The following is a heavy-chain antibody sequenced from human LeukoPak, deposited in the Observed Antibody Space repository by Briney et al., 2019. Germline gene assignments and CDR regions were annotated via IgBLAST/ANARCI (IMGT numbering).Heavy chain of an antibody. CDR2: IYYSGST. J-gene: IGHJ3*01. Sequence: SETLSLTCTVSGGSISSYYWSWIRQPPGKGLEWIGYIYYSGSTNYNPSLKSRVTISVDTSKNQFSLKLSSVTAADTAVYYCARVATDAFDVWGQGTMVTVSS. D-gene: IGHD5-12*01. CDR3: ARVATDAFDV. V-gene: IGHV4-59*01. CDR1: GGSISSYY.